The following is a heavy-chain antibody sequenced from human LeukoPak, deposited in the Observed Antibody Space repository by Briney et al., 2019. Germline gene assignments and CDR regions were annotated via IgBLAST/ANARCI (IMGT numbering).Heavy chain of an antibody. D-gene: IGHD5-12*01. CDR1: GFTFSSYS. J-gene: IGHJ3*02. V-gene: IGHV3-21*01. Sequence: GGSLRLSCAASGFTFSSYSMNWVRQAPGKGLEWVSSISSSSSYIYYADSVKGRFTISRDNAKNSLYLQMNSLRAEDTAVYYCARVPYSGYGHDAFDIWGQGTMVTVSS. CDR2: ISSSSSYI. CDR3: ARVPYSGYGHDAFDI.